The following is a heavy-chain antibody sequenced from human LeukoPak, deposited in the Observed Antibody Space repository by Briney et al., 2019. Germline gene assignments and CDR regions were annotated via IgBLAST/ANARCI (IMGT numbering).Heavy chain of an antibody. J-gene: IGHJ6*02. Sequence: KPSETLSLTCTVSGDSISSASYYWGWIRQPPGKGLEWIGSIYYSGSTYYNPSLKSRVTISVDTSKNQFSLKLNSVTAADTAAFYCARHPVDIYNYGMDVWGQGTTVTVSS. CDR2: IYYSGST. V-gene: IGHV4-39*01. CDR3: ARHPVDIYNYGMDV. D-gene: IGHD4-23*01. CDR1: GDSISSASYY.